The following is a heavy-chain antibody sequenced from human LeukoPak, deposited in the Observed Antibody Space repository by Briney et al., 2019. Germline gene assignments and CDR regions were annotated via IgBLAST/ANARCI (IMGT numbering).Heavy chain of an antibody. CDR2: ISSSSSYI. Sequence: PGGSLRLSCAASGFTFSSYSMNWVRQAPGKGLEWVSSISSSSSYIYYADSVKGRFTISRDNAKNSLYLQMNSLRAEDTAVYYCARDPYMPAAVSTFDYWGQGTLVTVSS. V-gene: IGHV3-21*01. CDR1: GFTFSSYS. D-gene: IGHD6-13*01. J-gene: IGHJ4*02. CDR3: ARDPYMPAAVSTFDY.